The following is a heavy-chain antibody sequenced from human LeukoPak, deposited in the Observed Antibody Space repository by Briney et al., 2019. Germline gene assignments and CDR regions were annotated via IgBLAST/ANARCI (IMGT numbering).Heavy chain of an antibody. D-gene: IGHD3-16*01. J-gene: IGHJ6*02. Sequence: PGGSLRLSCAASGFTFSSYAMSWVRQAPGKGLEWVSAISGSGGSTYYADSVKGRFTISRDNSKNTLYLQMNSLRTEDTALYYCAKGVRKSWGSYGMDVWGQGTTVTVSS. V-gene: IGHV3-23*01. CDR3: AKGVRKSWGSYGMDV. CDR1: GFTFSSYA. CDR2: ISGSGGST.